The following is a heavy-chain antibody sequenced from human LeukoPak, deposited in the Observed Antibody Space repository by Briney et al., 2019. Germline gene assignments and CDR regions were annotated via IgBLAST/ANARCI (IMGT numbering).Heavy chain of an antibody. CDR1: GGSITSYY. CDR3: AREGGFYRPLDY. Sequence: SETLSLTCTVSGGSITSYYCSWVRQPPGKGLEWIGEVHLDGRTNYNPSLKSRLIMSVDLPENHISLKLTSVTAADTAVYYCAREGGFYRPLDYSGQGTLVTVSS. J-gene: IGHJ4*02. D-gene: IGHD3-3*01. CDR2: VHLDGRT. V-gene: IGHV4-59*12.